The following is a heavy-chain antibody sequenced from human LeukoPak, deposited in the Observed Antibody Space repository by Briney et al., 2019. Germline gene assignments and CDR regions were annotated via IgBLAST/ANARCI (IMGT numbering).Heavy chain of an antibody. CDR1: GITVSSNY. J-gene: IGHJ4*02. CDR3: ARDTPPDY. CDR2: ISSGGST. V-gene: IGHV3-53*05. Sequence: GGSLRLSCAASGITVSSNYMSWVRQAPGKGLEWVSVISSGGSTSYAHSVKGRFTISRDNSKNTLYLQMNSLRAEDTAVHYCARDTPPDYWGQGTLVTVSS.